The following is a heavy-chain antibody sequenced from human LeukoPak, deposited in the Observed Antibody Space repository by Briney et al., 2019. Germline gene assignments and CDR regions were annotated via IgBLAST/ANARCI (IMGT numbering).Heavy chain of an antibody. CDR1: GYTFTSYG. CDR2: ISTGNGNT. D-gene: IGHD3-22*01. J-gene: IGHJ4*02. CDR3: ARDDGRSWLLDY. V-gene: IGHV1-3*04. Sequence: GASVKVSCKASGYTFTSYGISWVRQAPGQRLEWMGWISTGNGNTKYSQKFQGRITITRDTSATTAYMELSSLRSEDTAVYYCARDDGRSWLLDYWGQGTLVTVSS.